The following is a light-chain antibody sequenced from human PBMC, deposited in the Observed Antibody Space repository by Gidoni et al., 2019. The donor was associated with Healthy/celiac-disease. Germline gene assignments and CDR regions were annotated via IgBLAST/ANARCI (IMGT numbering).Light chain of an antibody. Sequence: SYVLTQPPSVSVAPGKTARITCGGNNIGSKSVHWYQPKQGQAPVLVIYYDSDRPSGIPERFSGSNAGKTATLTISRVEAGDEADYYCQVWDSSSGGVFGGGTKLTVL. J-gene: IGLJ3*02. CDR2: YDS. V-gene: IGLV3-21*04. CDR1: NIGSKS. CDR3: QVWDSSSGGV.